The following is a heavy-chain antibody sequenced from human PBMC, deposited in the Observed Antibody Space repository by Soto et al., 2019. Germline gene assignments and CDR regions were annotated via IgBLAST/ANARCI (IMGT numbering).Heavy chain of an antibody. CDR2: IWYDGSNK. D-gene: IGHD6-19*01. J-gene: IGHJ4*02. Sequence: QVQLVESGGGVVQPGRSLRLSCAASGFTFSSYGMHWVRQAPGKGLEWVAVIWYDGSNKYYADSVKGRFTISRDNSKNTLYLQMNSLRAEDSGVYYCARSLDVGSSGWSLTCDYWGLGNLVTDSS. CDR1: GFTFSSYG. V-gene: IGHV3-33*01. CDR3: ARSLDVGSSGWSLTCDY.